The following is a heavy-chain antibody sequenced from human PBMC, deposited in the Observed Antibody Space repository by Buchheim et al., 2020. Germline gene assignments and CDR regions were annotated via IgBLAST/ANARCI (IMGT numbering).Heavy chain of an antibody. CDR2: IYYSGST. CDR1: GGSISSYY. CDR3: ARATVTGYFDY. D-gene: IGHD4-17*01. J-gene: IGHJ4*02. Sequence: QVQLQESGPGLVKPSETLSLTCTVSGGSISSYYWRWIRQPPGKGLEWIGYIYYSGSTNYNPSLKSRVTISVDTSQNQFSLQLSSVTAADTAVYYCARATVTGYFDYWGQGTL. V-gene: IGHV4-59*01.